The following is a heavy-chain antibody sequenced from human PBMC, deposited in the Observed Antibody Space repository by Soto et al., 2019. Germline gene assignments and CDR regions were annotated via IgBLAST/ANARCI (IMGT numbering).Heavy chain of an antibody. J-gene: IGHJ6*02. D-gene: IGHD3-16*01. Sequence: EVQLVETGGGLIQPGGSLRLSCAASGFTVSSNYMSWVRQAPGKGLEWVSVIYSGGSTYYADSVKGRFTISRDNSKNTLYLQMNSLRAEDTAVYYCARFDGGGIGGMDVWGQGTTVTVSS. CDR1: GFTVSSNY. V-gene: IGHV3-53*02. CDR2: IYSGGST. CDR3: ARFDGGGIGGMDV.